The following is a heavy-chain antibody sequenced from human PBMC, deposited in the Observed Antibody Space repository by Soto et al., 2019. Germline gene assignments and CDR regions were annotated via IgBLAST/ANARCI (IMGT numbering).Heavy chain of an antibody. CDR2: INAFDRFT. CDR3: ARNLYGRAFDF. D-gene: IGHD2-8*01. V-gene: IGHV1-18*04. CDR1: GYTFTSYH. Sequence: QVHLEQSGAEVQRPGASVKVSCKASGYTFTSYHISWVRQAPGQGLEWMGWINAFDRFTNYSQRLQDRVNMTADRFTDTTYMQLTSLRLDDTAVYYCARNLYGRAFDFWGQGTLVTISS. J-gene: IGHJ3*01.